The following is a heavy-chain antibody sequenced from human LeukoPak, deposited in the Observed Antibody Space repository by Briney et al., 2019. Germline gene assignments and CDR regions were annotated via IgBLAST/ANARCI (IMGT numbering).Heavy chain of an antibody. J-gene: IGHJ6*02. CDR2: ISGSGGTT. CDR1: GFIFSRYA. CDR3: ARDSVYGDYGMDV. D-gene: IGHD4-17*01. Sequence: GGSLRLSCAASGFIFSRYAMGWVRQPPGKGLEWVSTISGSGGTTYYADSVKGRFTISRDSSKNTLYLQMNSLRAEDTAVYYCARDSVYGDYGMDVWGQGTTVTVSS. V-gene: IGHV3-23*01.